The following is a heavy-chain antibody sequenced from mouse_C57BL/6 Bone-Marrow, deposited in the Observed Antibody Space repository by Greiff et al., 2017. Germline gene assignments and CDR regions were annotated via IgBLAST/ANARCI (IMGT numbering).Heavy chain of an antibody. Sequence: VPLQQSGPELVKPGASVKISCKASGYSFTDYYMNWVKQSHGKSLEWIGDINPNNGGTSYNQKFKGKATLTVDKSSSTAYNELRSLTSEDSAVYYCAREGVYPGAYWGQGTLVTVSA. CDR1: GYSFTDYY. V-gene: IGHV1-26*01. CDR3: AREGVYPGAY. J-gene: IGHJ3*01. CDR2: INPNNGGT.